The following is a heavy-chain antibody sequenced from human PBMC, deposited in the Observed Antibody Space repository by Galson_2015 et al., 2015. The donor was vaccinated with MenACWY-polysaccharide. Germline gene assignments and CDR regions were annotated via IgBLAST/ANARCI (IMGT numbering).Heavy chain of an antibody. CDR3: ARDVAFSDAGWYYFDL. J-gene: IGHJ4*02. CDR1: SGSISSKDW. Sequence: SETLSLTCAVSSGSISSKDWWTWVRQPPGEGLEWIGEVSQSGSTHYNPSLESRVTISVDKSKNQFSLVLRSVTAADTAVYYCARDVAFSDAGWYYFDLWGQGTLVTVSS. CDR2: VSQSGST. D-gene: IGHD6-19*01. V-gene: IGHV4-4*02.